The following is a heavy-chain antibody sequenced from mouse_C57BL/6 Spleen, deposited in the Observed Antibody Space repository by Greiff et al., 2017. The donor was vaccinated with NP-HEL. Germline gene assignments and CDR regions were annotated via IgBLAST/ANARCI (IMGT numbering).Heavy chain of an antibody. V-gene: IGHV1-52*01. Sequence: QVQLQQPGAELVRPGSSVKLSCKASGYTFTSYWMHWVKQRPIQGLEWIGNIDPSDSDTHYNQKFKDKATLTVDKSSSTAYMQLSSLTSEDSAVYYCARMGLGYYAMDYWGQGTSVTVSS. CDR3: ARMGLGYYAMDY. CDR2: IDPSDSDT. J-gene: IGHJ4*01. CDR1: GYTFTSYW. D-gene: IGHD3-1*01.